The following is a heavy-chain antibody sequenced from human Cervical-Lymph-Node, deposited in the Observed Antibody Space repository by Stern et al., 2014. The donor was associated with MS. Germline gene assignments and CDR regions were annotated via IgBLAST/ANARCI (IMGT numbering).Heavy chain of an antibody. CDR1: EFTFSSYW. V-gene: IGHV3-7*01. CDR2: IKEDGSER. CDR3: ARDRYCSGGGCYWGWFDP. J-gene: IGHJ5*02. Sequence: EVHLVESGGGLVQPGGSLRLSCAASEFTFSSYWMSWVRQAPGKGLEWVGNIKEDGSERHYVDSVNGRFTISRDNAKNALYLQMNSLRAEDTAVYYYARDRYCSGGGCYWGWFDPWGQGTLVTVSS. D-gene: IGHD2-15*01.